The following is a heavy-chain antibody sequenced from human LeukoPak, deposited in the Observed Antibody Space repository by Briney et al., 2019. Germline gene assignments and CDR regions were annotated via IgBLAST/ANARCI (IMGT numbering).Heavy chain of an antibody. V-gene: IGHV3-30-3*01. Sequence: GGSLRLSCVASGFPFSSYWMTWVRQAPGKGLEWVAVISYDGSNKYYADSVKGRFTISRDNSKNTLYLQMNSLRAEDTAVYYCASSGSYRFDYWGQGTLVTVSS. CDR1: GFPFSSYW. D-gene: IGHD1-26*01. J-gene: IGHJ4*02. CDR2: ISYDGSNK. CDR3: ASSGSYRFDY.